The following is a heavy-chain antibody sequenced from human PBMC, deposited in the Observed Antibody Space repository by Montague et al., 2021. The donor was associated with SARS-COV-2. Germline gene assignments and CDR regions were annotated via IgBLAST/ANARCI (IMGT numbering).Heavy chain of an antibody. V-gene: IGHV3-21*01. J-gene: IGHJ5*02. Sequence: SLRLSCAASGFTFSSYSMNWVRQAPGKGLEWVSSISSSSSYIYYADSVKGRFTISRDNAKNSLYLQMNSLRAEDTAVYYCARDIKAHGRFLEWLQHNWFDPWGQGTLVTVSS. CDR2: ISSSSSYI. D-gene: IGHD3-3*01. CDR1: GFTFSSYS. CDR3: ARDIKAHGRFLEWLQHNWFDP.